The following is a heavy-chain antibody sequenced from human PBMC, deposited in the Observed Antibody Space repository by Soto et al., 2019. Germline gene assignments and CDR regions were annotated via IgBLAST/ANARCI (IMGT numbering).Heavy chain of an antibody. CDR2: IIPVFGIV. V-gene: IGHV1-69*19. D-gene: IGHD6-13*01. J-gene: IGHJ6*02. CDR3: ASSAGLDHLLNYYGLNV. Sequence: QLQLAQSGADVKKAGSSVKVSCKASGGTLSNSAFSWVRQAPGQGLEWMGGIIPVFGIVNYAQKFQDRVTITADESTSTAYMELRSLRSEDTAVYFCASSAGLDHLLNYYGLNVWGQGTTVTVSS. CDR1: GGTLSNSA.